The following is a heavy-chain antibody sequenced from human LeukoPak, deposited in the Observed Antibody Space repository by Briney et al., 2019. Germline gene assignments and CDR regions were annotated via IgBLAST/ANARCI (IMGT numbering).Heavy chain of an antibody. D-gene: IGHD3-22*01. CDR2: IKQDGSEK. Sequence: GGSLRLSCAASGFTFSSYWMSWVRQAPGKGLEWVANIKQDGSEKYYVDSVKGRFTISRDNAKNSLYLQMNSLRAEDTAVYYCARDPGYYDSSGYYYYWFDLWGQGTLVTVSS. CDR3: ARDPGYYDSSGYYYYWFDL. CDR1: GFTFSSYW. V-gene: IGHV3-7*01. J-gene: IGHJ5*02.